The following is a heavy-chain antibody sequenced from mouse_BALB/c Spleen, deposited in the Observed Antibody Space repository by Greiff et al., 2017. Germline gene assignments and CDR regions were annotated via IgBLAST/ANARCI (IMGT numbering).Heavy chain of an antibody. V-gene: IGHV5-6-3*01. CDR1: GFTFSSYG. Sequence: VQLKESGGGLVQPGGSLKLSCAASGFTFSSYGMSWVRQTPDKRLELVATINSNGGSTYYPDSVKGRFTISRDNAKNTLYLQMSSLKSEDTAMYYCAREGGITPYYFDYWGQGTTLTVSS. CDR2: INSNGGST. D-gene: IGHD1-2*01. J-gene: IGHJ2*01. CDR3: AREGGITPYYFDY.